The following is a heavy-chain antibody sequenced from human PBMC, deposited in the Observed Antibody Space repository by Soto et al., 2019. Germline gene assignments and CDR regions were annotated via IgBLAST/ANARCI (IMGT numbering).Heavy chain of an antibody. CDR1: GDSMIRHY. CDR2: ISSIGTT. V-gene: IGHV4-59*11. Sequence: QVQLQESGPGLVKPSETLSLACTVSGDSMIRHYWSWIRQPPGKGLEWIGYISSIGTTFYNTSIRSRVTISSETSRNQFSLALPSVTATDTAVYYCARNTGWYLHDYWGQGKGVTVSS. J-gene: IGHJ4*02. D-gene: IGHD6-19*01. CDR3: ARNTGWYLHDY.